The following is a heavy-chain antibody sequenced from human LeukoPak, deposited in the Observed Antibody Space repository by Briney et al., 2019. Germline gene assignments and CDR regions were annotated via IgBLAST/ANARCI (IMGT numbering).Heavy chain of an antibody. J-gene: IGHJ4*02. D-gene: IGHD3-3*01. CDR2: ISYDGNDE. Sequence: PGGSLRLSCVASGFTFSNYGMHWVRQAPGKGLEWVTTISYDGNDEYYADSVKGRFTISRDNSKNTLYLEMSSLRIEDTAVYYCAKSIDDFWSGYYSTNFDYWGQGTLVTVSP. V-gene: IGHV3-30*18. CDR1: GFTFSNYG. CDR3: AKSIDDFWSGYYSTNFDY.